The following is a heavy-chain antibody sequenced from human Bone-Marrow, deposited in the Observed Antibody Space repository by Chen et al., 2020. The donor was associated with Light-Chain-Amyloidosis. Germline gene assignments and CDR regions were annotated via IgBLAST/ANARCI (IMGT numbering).Heavy chain of an antibody. Sequence: EVQLVESGGGLVKPGGSLRLSCGTSGFTFRKYGFSWVRQAPGKGLEWVSSISGSNKYIFYANSVKLRFTISKDNDERSVYLQMNSLRVEDTAVYYCSLVYSSGHFFSYSLLHAWGQGPLVTVSS. CDR1: GFTFRKYG. D-gene: IGHD2-21*01. CDR3: SLVYSSGHFFSYSLLHA. V-gene: IGHV3-21*01. J-gene: IGHJ4*02. CDR2: ISGSNKYI.